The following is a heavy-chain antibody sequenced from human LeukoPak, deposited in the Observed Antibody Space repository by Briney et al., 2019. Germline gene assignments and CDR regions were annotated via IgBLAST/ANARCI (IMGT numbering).Heavy chain of an antibody. CDR3: ARDKYYAPEY. J-gene: IGHJ4*02. V-gene: IGHV3-74*03. CDR1: GLTFSRYA. CDR2: INTDGSST. D-gene: IGHD2-2*01. Sequence: GGSLRLSCAVSGLTFSRYAMSWVRQAPGKGLVWVSHINTDGSSTTYADSVKGRFTISRDNAKNTLYLQMNNLRTEDTAVYYCARDKYYAPEYWGQGTLVTVSS.